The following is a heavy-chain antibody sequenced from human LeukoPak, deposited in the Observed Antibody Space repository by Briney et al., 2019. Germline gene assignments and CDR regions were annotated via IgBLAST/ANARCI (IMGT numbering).Heavy chain of an antibody. CDR1: GFTFSSYW. Sequence: PGGSLRLSCAASGFTFSSYWMHWVRQAPGKGLVWVSRINSDGSITTYADSVRDRFTISRDNAKSTLYLQMNSLRAEDTAVYYCAKESYYYDSSGYWKTLDYWGQGTLVTVSS. CDR3: AKESYYYDSSGYWKTLDY. D-gene: IGHD3-22*01. J-gene: IGHJ4*02. CDR2: INSDGSIT. V-gene: IGHV3-74*01.